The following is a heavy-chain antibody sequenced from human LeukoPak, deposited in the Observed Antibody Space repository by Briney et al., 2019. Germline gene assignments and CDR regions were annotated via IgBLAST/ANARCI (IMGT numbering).Heavy chain of an antibody. D-gene: IGHD2-15*01. J-gene: IGHJ6*03. CDR2: ISSTGGNA. CDR3: AKNGDRGAYCSGGSCYPYYYYNMDV. CDR1: GFTFSSFG. V-gene: IGHV3-23*01. Sequence: PGGSLRLSCAASGFTFSSFGMSWVRQAPGKGLEWVSAISSTGGNAYYADSVKGRFTISRDNAKNTLYLQMNSLRAEDTAIYYCAKNGDRGAYCSGGSCYPYYYYNMDVWGKGTTVTISS.